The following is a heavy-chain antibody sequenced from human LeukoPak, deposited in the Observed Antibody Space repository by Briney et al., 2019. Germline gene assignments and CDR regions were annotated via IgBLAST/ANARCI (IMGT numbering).Heavy chain of an antibody. CDR1: GFTFSSYA. Sequence: GGSLRLSCAASGFTFSSYAVHWVRQAPGKGLEWVAVISSDGSNKYYADSVKGRFTISRDNSKNTLYLQMNSLTAEDTAIYYCAKATGTLGTWGQGTLVTVSS. CDR2: ISSDGSNK. CDR3: AKATGTLGT. D-gene: IGHD1-1*01. V-gene: IGHV3-30*04. J-gene: IGHJ5*02.